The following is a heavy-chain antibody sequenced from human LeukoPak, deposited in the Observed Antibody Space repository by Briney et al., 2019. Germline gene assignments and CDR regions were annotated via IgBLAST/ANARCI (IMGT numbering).Heavy chain of an antibody. Sequence: SETLSLTCTVSGGSISSYYWGWIREPPGKGLEWVGYIYYSGSTNYNPSLKSRVTISVDTSKNQFSLKLRSVTAADTGVYYCARGGDSSGYHFAFDYWGQGTLVTVSS. CDR3: ARGGDSSGYHFAFDY. V-gene: IGHV4-59*01. CDR2: IYYSGST. CDR1: GGSISSYY. D-gene: IGHD3-22*01. J-gene: IGHJ4*02.